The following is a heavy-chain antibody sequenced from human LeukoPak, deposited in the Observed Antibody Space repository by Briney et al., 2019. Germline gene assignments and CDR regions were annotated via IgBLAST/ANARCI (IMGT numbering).Heavy chain of an antibody. Sequence: GGSLRLSCAASGFTFSSYAMSWVRQAPGKRLEWVAYVSGSGSTVYYADSVKGRFTISRDNGKSSLYLQMNSLRAEDTAVFYCARDQYDTWSRRGNFDSWGQGTLVIVSS. CDR2: VSGSGSTV. CDR3: ARDQYDTWSRRGNFDS. V-gene: IGHV3-48*01. J-gene: IGHJ4*02. CDR1: GFTFSSYA. D-gene: IGHD3-3*01.